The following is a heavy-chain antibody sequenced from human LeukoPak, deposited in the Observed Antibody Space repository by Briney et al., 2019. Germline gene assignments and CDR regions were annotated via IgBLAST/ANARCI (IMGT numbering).Heavy chain of an antibody. Sequence: GGSLRLSCAASGFTFSSYWMSWVRQAPGKGLEWVANIKRDGSEKYYVDSVKGRFTISRDNAKNSLYLQMNSLRAEDTAVYYCARDGYEKSIDYWGQGTLVTVSS. V-gene: IGHV3-7*03. CDR2: IKRDGSEK. CDR3: ARDGYEKSIDY. D-gene: IGHD5-12*01. CDR1: GFTFSSYW. J-gene: IGHJ4*02.